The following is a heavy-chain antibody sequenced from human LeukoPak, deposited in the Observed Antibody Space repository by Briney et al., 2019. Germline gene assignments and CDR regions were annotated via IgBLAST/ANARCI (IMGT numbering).Heavy chain of an antibody. CDR1: GFTFSSYE. V-gene: IGHV3-48*03. CDR2: ISSSGSTI. CDR3: AREPLTADAFDI. D-gene: IGHD3-9*01. J-gene: IGHJ3*02. Sequence: PGGSLRLSCAASGFTFSSYEMNWVRQAPGKGLEWVSYISSSGSTIYYADSVKGRFTISRDNAKNSLYLQMNSLRAEDTAVYYCAREPLTADAFDIWGQGTMVTVSS.